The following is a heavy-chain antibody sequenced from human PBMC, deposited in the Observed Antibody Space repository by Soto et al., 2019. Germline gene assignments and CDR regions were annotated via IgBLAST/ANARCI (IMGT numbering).Heavy chain of an antibody. CDR3: ARHADYGSGSHEVYVMDV. CDR2: IYPGDSDT. CDR1: GYSFTSYW. J-gene: IGHJ6*02. Sequence: GESLKISCKGSGYSFTSYWIGWVRQMPGKGLEWMGNIYPGDSDTRYSPSFQGQVTSSADKSISTAYLQWSSLKASDTAMYYCARHADYGSGSHEVYVMDVWGQGTTVTVSS. V-gene: IGHV5-51*01. D-gene: IGHD3-10*01.